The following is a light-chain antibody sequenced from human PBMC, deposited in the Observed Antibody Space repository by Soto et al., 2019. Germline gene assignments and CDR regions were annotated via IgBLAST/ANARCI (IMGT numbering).Light chain of an antibody. Sequence: EIVLTQSPGTLSLSPGERATLSCRASQSVSSSYLAWYQQKPGQAPRLLIYGAYSRATGIPDRFSGSGSGTDFTLTISRLEPEDFAVYYCQQYGSSPPSNTFGQGTRLEIK. J-gene: IGKJ5*01. CDR3: QQYGSSPPSNT. CDR2: GAY. CDR1: QSVSSSY. V-gene: IGKV3-20*01.